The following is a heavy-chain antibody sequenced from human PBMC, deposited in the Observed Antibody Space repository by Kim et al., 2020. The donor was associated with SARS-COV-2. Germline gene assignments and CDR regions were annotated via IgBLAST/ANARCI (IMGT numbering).Heavy chain of an antibody. CDR3: ARDRSYALDY. J-gene: IGHJ4*02. CDR2: IKDDGSER. Sequence: GGSLRLSCAASGFTFTSYWMSWVRQAPGKGLEWVAKIKDDGSERYYVNSVEGRFTISRDNAKNSLYLQMNSLRAEDTGVYYCARDRSYALDYWGQGTLVTVSS. V-gene: IGHV3-7*01. CDR1: GFTFTSYW. D-gene: IGHD1-26*01.